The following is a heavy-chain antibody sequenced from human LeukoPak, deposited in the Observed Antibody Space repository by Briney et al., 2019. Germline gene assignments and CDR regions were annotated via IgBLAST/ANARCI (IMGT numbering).Heavy chain of an antibody. V-gene: IGHV3-23*01. CDR3: AKDYSGWGALGYYYYYMDV. D-gene: IGHD6-19*01. CDR1: GFTFSTYA. J-gene: IGHJ6*03. Sequence: GGSLRLSCAASGFTFSTYAMSWVRQAPGKGLEWVSGISGSGGSTYADSVKGRFTISRDNSKNTLYLQMNSLRAEDTAVYYCAKDYSGWGALGYYYYYMDVRGKGTTVTVSS. CDR2: ISGSGGST.